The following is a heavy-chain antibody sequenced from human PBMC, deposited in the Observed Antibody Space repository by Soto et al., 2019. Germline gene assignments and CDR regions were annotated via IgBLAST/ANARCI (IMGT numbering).Heavy chain of an antibody. CDR1: GGSISSHT. D-gene: IGHD2-15*01. Sequence: QVQLQESGPGLVKPSEILSLTCTVSGGSISSHTWSWIRQPPGKGLEWIGYIYFSGCTNYNPSLKSRVTISKDTSNNQLSLRLSSVTAADTAAYYCARDCTDGSCYPIYGMDVWGQGTTVIVSS. CDR2: IYFSGCT. CDR3: ARDCTDGSCYPIYGMDV. J-gene: IGHJ6*02. V-gene: IGHV4-59*11.